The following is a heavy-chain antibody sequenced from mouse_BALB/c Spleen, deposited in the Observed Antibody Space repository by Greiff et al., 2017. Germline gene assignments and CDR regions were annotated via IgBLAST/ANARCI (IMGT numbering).Heavy chain of an antibody. CDR1: GFSLTSYG. CDR2: IWGDGST. J-gene: IGHJ4*01. V-gene: IGHV2-6-7*01. CDR3: ARRGFGDAMDY. Sequence: VKLVESGPGLVQPSQSLSITCTVSGFSLTSYGVNWVRQPPGKGLEWLGMIWGDGSTDYNSALKSRLSISKDNSKSQVFLKMNSLQTDDTARYYCARRGFGDAMDYWGQGTSVTVSS.